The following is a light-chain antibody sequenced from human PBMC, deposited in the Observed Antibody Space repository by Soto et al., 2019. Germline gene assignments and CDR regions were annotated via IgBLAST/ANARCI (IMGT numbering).Light chain of an antibody. CDR3: MQGTHWPLT. Sequence: DIVMTQSQLSLPVTLGRPASISCRSSQSIVYSDGNTYLTWFQQRPGQSPRRLLFEVSKRHCGVPDRFSGSGSGTDFTLKISRVEAEDVGVYYCMQGTHWPLTFGGGTKVDI. J-gene: IGKJ4*01. V-gene: IGKV2-30*01. CDR1: QSIVYSDGNTY. CDR2: EVS.